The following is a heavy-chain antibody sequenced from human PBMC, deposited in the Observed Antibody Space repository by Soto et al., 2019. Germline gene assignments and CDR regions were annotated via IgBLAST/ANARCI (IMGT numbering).Heavy chain of an antibody. CDR1: GGSISSGDYY. D-gene: IGHD2-21*02. V-gene: IGHV4-30-4*01. CDR3: ARAMGVTQKWFDP. CDR2: IYYSGST. Sequence: PSETLSLTCTVSGGSISSGDYYWSWIRQPPGKVLEWIVYIYYSGSTYYNPSLKSRVTISLDTSNNQFSLKLSSVTAADTSVYYCARAMGVTQKWFDPWGQGTLVTVSS. J-gene: IGHJ5*02.